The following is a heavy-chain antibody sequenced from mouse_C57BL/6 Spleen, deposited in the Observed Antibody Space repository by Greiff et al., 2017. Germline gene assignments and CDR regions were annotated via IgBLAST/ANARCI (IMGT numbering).Heavy chain of an antibody. J-gene: IGHJ3*01. Sequence: QVQLQQSGAELVKPGASVKISCKASGYAFSSYWMNWVKQRPGKGLEWIGQIYPGDGDTTYNGKFKGKATLTADKSSSTAYMTLSSLTSEDSAVXCYGGDGYDGPWFAYWGKGTMVTVSA. CDR1: GYAFSSYW. CDR3: GGDGYDGPWFAY. CDR2: IYPGDGDT. V-gene: IGHV1-80*01. D-gene: IGHD2-2*01.